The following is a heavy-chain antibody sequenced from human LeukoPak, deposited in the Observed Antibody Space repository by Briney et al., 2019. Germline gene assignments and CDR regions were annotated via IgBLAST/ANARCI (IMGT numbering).Heavy chain of an antibody. CDR2: IYYSGST. D-gene: IGHD5-24*01. CDR1: GGSISSGSYY. J-gene: IGHJ4*02. CDR3: ASHRGRDGYKFDY. Sequence: PSETLSLTCTVSGGSISSGSYYWSWIRQPPGKGLEWIGYIYYSGSTNYNPSLKSRVTISVDTSKNQFSLKLSSVTAADTAVYYCASHRGRDGYKFDYWGQGTLVTVSS. V-gene: IGHV4-61*01.